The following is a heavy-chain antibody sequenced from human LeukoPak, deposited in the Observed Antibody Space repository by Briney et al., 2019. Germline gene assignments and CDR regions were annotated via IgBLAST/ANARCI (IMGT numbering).Heavy chain of an antibody. J-gene: IGHJ4*02. CDR3: ARDRAVAANYFDY. CDR2: ISYDGSNK. CDR1: GFTFSSYA. Sequence: GGSLRLSCAASGFTFSSYAMHWVRQAPGKGLEWVAVISYDGSNKYYADSVKGRFTISRDNSKNTLYLQMNSLRAEDTAVYYCARDRAVAANYFDYCGQGTLVTVSS. V-gene: IGHV3-30*04. D-gene: IGHD6-19*01.